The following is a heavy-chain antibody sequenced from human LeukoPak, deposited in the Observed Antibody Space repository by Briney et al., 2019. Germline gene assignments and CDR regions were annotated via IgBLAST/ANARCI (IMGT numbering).Heavy chain of an antibody. V-gene: IGHV3-30-3*01. J-gene: IGHJ6*03. D-gene: IGHD1-14*01. CDR3: ARGNHEPNSYYYYMDV. CDR1: GFTFSSYA. CDR2: ISYDGSNK. Sequence: GGSLRLSCAASGFTFSSYAMHWVRQAPGKGLEWVAVISYDGSNKYYADSVKGRFTISRDNSKNTLYLQMNSLRAEDTAVYYCARGNHEPNSYYYYMDVWGKGTTVTVSS.